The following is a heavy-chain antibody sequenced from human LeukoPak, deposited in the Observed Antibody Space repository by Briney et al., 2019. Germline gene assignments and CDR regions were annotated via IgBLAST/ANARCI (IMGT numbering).Heavy chain of an antibody. CDR1: GYSISSGYY. J-gene: IGHJ1*01. V-gene: IGHV4-38-2*02. CDR2: IYHSGST. D-gene: IGHD3-22*01. Sequence: PSETLSLICTVSGYSISSGYYWGWIRQPPGKGLEWIGSIYHSGSTYYNPSLKSRVTISVDTSKNQFSLKLSSVTAADTAVYYCARLGAKSYYYDSSGYRQHWGQGTLVTVSS. CDR3: ARLGAKSYYYDSSGYRQH.